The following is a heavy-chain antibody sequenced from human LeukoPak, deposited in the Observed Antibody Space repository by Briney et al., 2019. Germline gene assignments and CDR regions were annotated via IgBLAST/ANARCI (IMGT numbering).Heavy chain of an antibody. CDR1: GGSISSYY. D-gene: IGHD2-2*01. V-gene: IGHV4-4*07. J-gene: IGHJ4*02. CDR2: IYTSGST. Sequence: SSETLSLTCTVSGGSISSYYWSWIRQPAGKGLEWIGRIYTSGSTNYNPSLKSRVTISVDTSKNQFSLKLSSVTAADTAVYYCARIDCSSTSCSHIVDYWGQGTLVTVSS. CDR3: ARIDCSSTSCSHIVDY.